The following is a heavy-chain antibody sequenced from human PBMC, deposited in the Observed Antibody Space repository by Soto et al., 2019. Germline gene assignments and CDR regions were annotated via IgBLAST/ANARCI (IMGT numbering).Heavy chain of an antibody. D-gene: IGHD3-10*01. CDR1: GGSISGHY. CDR2: IYYSGSTNYNPSLKSGST. CDR3: VRTLTSGRQDS. Sequence: SETLSLTCTVSGGSISGHYWSWIRQSPGKGLEWIAYIYYSGSTNYNPSLKSGSTNYNPSLKSRVTISVDTSKNQFSLKLSSLTAADTAVYYCVRTLTSGRQDSWGQGTLVTVSS. J-gene: IGHJ5*01. V-gene: IGHV4-59*11.